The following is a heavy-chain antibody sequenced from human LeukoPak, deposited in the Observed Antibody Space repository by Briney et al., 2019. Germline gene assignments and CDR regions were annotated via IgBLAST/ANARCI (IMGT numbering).Heavy chain of an antibody. J-gene: IGHJ4*02. CDR3: ARGPAYYTDRSGYYSSDF. CDR1: GYTFTSYD. V-gene: IGHV1-8*01. Sequence: GASVKVSCKASGYTFTSYDINWVRQAAGQGLEWMGWMNPNRGNTGYAQKFQGRVTMIRNTSLNTAYMELSSLTSDDTAVYYCARGPAYYTDRSGYYSSDFWGQGTLVTVST. D-gene: IGHD3-22*01. CDR2: MNPNRGNT.